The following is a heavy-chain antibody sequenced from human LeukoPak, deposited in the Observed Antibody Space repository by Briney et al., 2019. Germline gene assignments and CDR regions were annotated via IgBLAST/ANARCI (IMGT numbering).Heavy chain of an antibody. CDR1: GGTFSSYA. J-gene: IGHJ3*02. CDR3: ARGGMYYYDSSGYYFDAFDI. V-gene: IGHV1-69*13. D-gene: IGHD3-22*01. Sequence: SVKVSCKASGGTFSSYAISWVRQAPGQGLEWMGGIIPIFGTANYAQKFQGRVTITADESTSTAYMELSSLRSEDTAVCYCARGGMYYYDSSGYYFDAFDIWGQGTMVTVSS. CDR2: IIPIFGTA.